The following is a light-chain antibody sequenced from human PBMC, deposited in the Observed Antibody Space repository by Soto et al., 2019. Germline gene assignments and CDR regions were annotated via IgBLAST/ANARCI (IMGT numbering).Light chain of an antibody. CDR2: GAS. V-gene: IGKV3-15*01. J-gene: IGKJ1*01. CDR1: QSISSN. CDR3: QQYKNWLTWT. Sequence: EIVMTQSPATLSVSPGERATLSCRASQSISSNLAWYQQKPGQAPRLLIYGASTRATGIPARFSGSGSGTEFTLTISSLQCEDFAVYYCQQYKNWLTWTFGQGTKVEIK.